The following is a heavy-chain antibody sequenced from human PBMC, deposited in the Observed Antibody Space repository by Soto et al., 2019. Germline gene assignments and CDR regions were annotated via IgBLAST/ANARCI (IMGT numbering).Heavy chain of an antibody. Sequence: GASVKVSCKASGGTFSSYAISWVRQAPGQGLEWMGGIIPIFGAANYAQKFQGRVTITADESTSTAYMELSSLRSEDTAVYYCARAGQLRPGGASDMWGKGKLVTVS. CDR3: ARAGQLRPGGASDM. J-gene: IGHJ3*02. CDR1: GGTFSSYA. CDR2: IIPIFGAA. D-gene: IGHD5-18*01. V-gene: IGHV1-69*13.